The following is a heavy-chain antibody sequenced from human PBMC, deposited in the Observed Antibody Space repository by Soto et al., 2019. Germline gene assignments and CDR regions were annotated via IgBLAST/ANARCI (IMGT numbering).Heavy chain of an antibody. Sequence: GGSLRLSCAGSGYNFGCFWMHWVRQAPGKGLVWVSRIDNGGTNTVYADAVKGRFTISRDNAKNTLYLQMNSLRAEDTAVYYCAKDRGRPDAFNIWGQGTMVTVSS. D-gene: IGHD3-10*01. V-gene: IGHV3-74*01. CDR3: AKDRGRPDAFNI. CDR1: GYNFGCFW. CDR2: IDNGGTNT. J-gene: IGHJ3*02.